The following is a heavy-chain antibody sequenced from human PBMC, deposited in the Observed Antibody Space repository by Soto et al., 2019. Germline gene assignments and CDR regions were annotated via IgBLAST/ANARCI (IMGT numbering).Heavy chain of an antibody. CDR1: GYSISSGYY. CDR2: IYHSGST. D-gene: IGHD2-15*01. Sequence: TLSLTCAVSGYSISSGYYWGWIRQPPGKGLEWIGSIYHSGSTYYNPSLKSRVTISVDTSKNQFSLKLSSVTAADTAVYYCARDSTDGGPYYYYGMDVWGQGTTVTVSS. CDR3: ARDSTDGGPYYYYGMDV. J-gene: IGHJ6*02. V-gene: IGHV4-38-2*02.